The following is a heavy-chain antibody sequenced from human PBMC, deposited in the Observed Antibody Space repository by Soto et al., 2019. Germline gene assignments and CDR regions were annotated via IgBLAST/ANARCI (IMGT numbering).Heavy chain of an antibody. CDR1: GDSVSRSSAV. CDR3: ARSVSGTGTEFDP. Sequence: SQTLSLTCXISGDSVSRSSAVWNWIRQSPSRGLEWLGRTYYTSKWNNYYAVSVKSRITINADTSKNQFSLQLNSVTPEDTALYYCARSVSGTGTEFDPWGQGTPVTVSS. D-gene: IGHD6-19*01. CDR2: TYYTSKWNN. V-gene: IGHV6-1*01. J-gene: IGHJ5*02.